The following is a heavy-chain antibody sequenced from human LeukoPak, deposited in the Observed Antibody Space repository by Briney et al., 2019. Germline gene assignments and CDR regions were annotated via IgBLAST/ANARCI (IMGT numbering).Heavy chain of an antibody. Sequence: GASVKVSCKASGYTFTSYGISWVRQAPGQGLEWMGWISAYNGNTNYAQKLQGRVTMTTDTSTSTAYMELRSLRSDDTAVYYCARGYRRWLQSGWFDPWGQGTLATVSS. CDR1: GYTFTSYG. V-gene: IGHV1-18*01. D-gene: IGHD5-24*01. CDR2: ISAYNGNT. J-gene: IGHJ5*02. CDR3: ARGYRRWLQSGWFDP.